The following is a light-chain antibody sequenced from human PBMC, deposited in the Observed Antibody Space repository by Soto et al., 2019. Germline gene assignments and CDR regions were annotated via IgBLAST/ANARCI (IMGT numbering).Light chain of an antibody. CDR2: EVS. CDR1: SSDVGGYNY. CDR3: CSYAPTNTWL. V-gene: IGLV2-14*01. J-gene: IGLJ3*02. Sequence: QSALTQPASVSGSPGQSITISCTGTSSDVGGYNYVSWYLQHPGKAPKLMIYEVSNRPSGVSIRFSGSKSGNTASLTISGLQAEDEADYYCCSYAPTNTWLFGGGTKLTVL.